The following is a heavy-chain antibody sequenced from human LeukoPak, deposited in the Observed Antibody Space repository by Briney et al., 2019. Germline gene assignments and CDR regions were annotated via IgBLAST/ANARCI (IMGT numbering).Heavy chain of an antibody. CDR2: ISGSGGST. CDR1: GFTFSSYW. V-gene: IGHV3-23*01. CDR3: SKGRSTTSYDAFDI. J-gene: IGHJ3*02. D-gene: IGHD2-2*01. Sequence: GGSLRLSCAASGFTFSSYWMHWVRQAPGKGLEWVSAISGSGGSTYYAESVKGRFTISRENSKNTLHLQMNSLRAEDTAIYYCSKGRSTTSYDAFDIWGQGTMVTVSS.